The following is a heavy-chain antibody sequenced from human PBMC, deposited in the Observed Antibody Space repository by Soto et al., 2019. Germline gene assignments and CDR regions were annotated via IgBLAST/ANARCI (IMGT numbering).Heavy chain of an antibody. CDR2: VHYSGTT. CDR3: ARENIVVVPTAKGWFDP. Sequence: QVQLQESGPGLVKPSQTLSLTCTVSGASIRSGNYYWTWIRQFPGKGLEWIGYVHYSGTTYSNPSLKSRVSISVDTSKNQFSLTVNSVTAADTAVYYCARENIVVVPTAKGWFDPWGQGTLVTVSS. D-gene: IGHD2-2*01. CDR1: GASIRSGNYY. J-gene: IGHJ5*02. V-gene: IGHV4-31*03.